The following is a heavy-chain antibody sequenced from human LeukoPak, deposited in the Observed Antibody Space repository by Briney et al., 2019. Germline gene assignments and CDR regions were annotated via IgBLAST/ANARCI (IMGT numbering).Heavy chain of an antibody. CDR1: GFTFSSYG. V-gene: IGHV3-30*18. J-gene: IGHJ4*02. D-gene: IGHD3-10*01. CDR2: ISYDGSNK. CDR3: AKDRVFELWFEEASPYYFDY. Sequence: GGSLRLSCAASGFTFSSYGMHWVRQAPGKRLEWVAVISYDGSNKYYADSVKGRFTISRDNSKNTLYLQMNSLRAEDTAVYYCAKDRVFELWFEEASPYYFDYWGQGTLVTVSS.